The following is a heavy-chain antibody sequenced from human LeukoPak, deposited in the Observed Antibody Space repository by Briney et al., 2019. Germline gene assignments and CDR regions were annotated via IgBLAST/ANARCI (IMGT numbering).Heavy chain of an antibody. Sequence: SETLSLTCTVSGDSVASGTSYWSWIRQPAGKGLEWIGRVYPSGSTDYNPSVKSRLSISIDTSKNHFSLNLTSITAADTAVYYCARVFWQSGGYFDYWGQGILVTVSS. CDR2: VYPSGST. CDR3: ARVFWQSGGYFDY. CDR1: GDSVASGTSY. D-gene: IGHD2-15*01. J-gene: IGHJ4*02. V-gene: IGHV4-61*02.